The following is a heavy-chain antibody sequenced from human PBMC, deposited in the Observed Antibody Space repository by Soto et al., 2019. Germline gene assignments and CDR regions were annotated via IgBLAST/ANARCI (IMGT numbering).Heavy chain of an antibody. V-gene: IGHV4-34*01. J-gene: IGHJ5*02. D-gene: IGHD4-17*01. CDR2: INHSGST. Sequence: PSETLSLTCAVYCGSFSGYYWSWIRQPPGKGLEWIGEINHSGSTNYNPSLKSRVTISVDTSKNQFSLKLSSVTAADTAVYYCARAGATVTTLGNWFDPWGQGTLVTVSS. CDR1: CGSFSGYY. CDR3: ARAGATVTTLGNWFDP.